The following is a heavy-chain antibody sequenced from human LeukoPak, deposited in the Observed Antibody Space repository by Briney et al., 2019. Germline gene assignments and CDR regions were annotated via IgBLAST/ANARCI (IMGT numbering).Heavy chain of an antibody. J-gene: IGHJ4*02. V-gene: IGHV1-2*02. D-gene: IGHD3-10*01. CDR1: GYTFTGFY. CDR3: AREEVSVISDTCCSGIGY. CDR2: INPNSGGT. Sequence: GASVKVSCKASGYTFTGFYMHWVRQAPGQGLEWMGWINPNSGGTNYAQKFQGRVTMTRDTSINTAYMELSSLRSDDTAVYYCAREEVSVISDTCCSGIGYWGQGTLVTVSS.